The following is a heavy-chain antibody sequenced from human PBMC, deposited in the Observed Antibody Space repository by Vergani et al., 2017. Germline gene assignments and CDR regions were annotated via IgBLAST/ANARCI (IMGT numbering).Heavy chain of an antibody. CDR1: GGTFSSYA. V-gene: IGHV1-69*14. Sequence: QVQLVQSGAEVKKPGSSVKVSCKASGGTFSSYAISWVRQAPGQGLEWMGRIIPILGTANYAQKFQGRVTITADKSTSTAYMELSSLRSEDTAVYYCARDRREYCSGGSCYSSDYWGQGTLVTVSS. D-gene: IGHD2-15*01. CDR3: ARDRREYCSGGSCYSSDY. CDR2: IIPILGTA. J-gene: IGHJ4*02.